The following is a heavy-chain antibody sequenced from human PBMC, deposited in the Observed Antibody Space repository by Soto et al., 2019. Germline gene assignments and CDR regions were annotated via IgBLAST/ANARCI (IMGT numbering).Heavy chain of an antibody. CDR1: GGSISSGGYS. J-gene: IGHJ6*02. D-gene: IGHD5-18*01. CDR2: IYHSGST. Sequence: SETLSLTCAVSGGSISSGGYSWSWIRQPPGKGLEWIGYIYHSGSTYYNPSLKSRVTISVDRSKNQFSLKLSSVTAADTAVYYCASGGYSYGPNYYYYGMDVWGQGTTVTVS. V-gene: IGHV4-30-2*01. CDR3: ASGGYSYGPNYYYYGMDV.